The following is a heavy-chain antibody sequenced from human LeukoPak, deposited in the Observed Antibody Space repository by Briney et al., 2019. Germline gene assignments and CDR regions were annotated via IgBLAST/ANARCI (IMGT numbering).Heavy chain of an antibody. J-gene: IGHJ5*02. Sequence: SETLSLTCAFYGGSFSNYYWGWIRHPPGKGREWIGEINHSGTTNYNPSLKSRVTMSVDTSNNQFSLKLSSVTAADTAVFYCATSAWVAGPWLDPWGQGTLVTVSS. CDR2: INHSGTT. D-gene: IGHD6-19*01. CDR3: ATSAWVAGPWLDP. CDR1: GGSFSNYY. V-gene: IGHV4-34*01.